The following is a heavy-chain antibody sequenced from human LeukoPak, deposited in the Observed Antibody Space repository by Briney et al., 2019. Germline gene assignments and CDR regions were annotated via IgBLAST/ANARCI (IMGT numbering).Heavy chain of an antibody. J-gene: IGHJ4*02. Sequence: SETLSLTCTVSGGSISSSSYYWGWIRQPPGNGLEWIGSIYYSGSTYYNPSLKSRVTISVDTSKNQFSLKLSSVTAADTAVYYCARGYGSGSYFVYWGQGTLVTVSS. CDR2: IYYSGST. V-gene: IGHV4-39*07. CDR1: GGSISSSSYY. CDR3: ARGYGSGSYFVY. D-gene: IGHD3-10*01.